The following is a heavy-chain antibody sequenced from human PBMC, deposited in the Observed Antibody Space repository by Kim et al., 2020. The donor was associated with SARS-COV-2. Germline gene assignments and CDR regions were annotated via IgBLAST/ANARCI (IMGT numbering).Heavy chain of an antibody. V-gene: IGHV3-7*01. J-gene: IGHJ3*02. CDR1: GFTFSSYW. D-gene: IGHD6-19*01. Sequence: GGSLRLSCAASGFTFSSYWMTWVRQAPGKGQEWVANIKQDGNQKDYVDSVKGRFTISRDNAKNSLYLQMNSLRAEDTAVYYCARDGDLYSSGKDAFDIWGQGTMVTVSS. CDR3: ARDGDLYSSGKDAFDI. CDR2: IKQDGNQK.